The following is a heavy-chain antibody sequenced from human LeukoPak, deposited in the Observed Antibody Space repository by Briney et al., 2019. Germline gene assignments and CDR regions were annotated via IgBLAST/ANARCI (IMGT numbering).Heavy chain of an antibody. Sequence: GASVKVSCKASGGTFSSYAISWVRQAPGQGLEWMGRIIPILGTANYAQKFQGRVTITTDESTSTAYMELSSLRSEDTAVYYCARQSGGHIRPTDYWGQGTLGTVSS. V-gene: IGHV1-69*11. J-gene: IGHJ4*02. CDR1: GGTFSSYA. CDR3: ARQSGGHIRPTDY. D-gene: IGHD3-16*01. CDR2: IIPILGTA.